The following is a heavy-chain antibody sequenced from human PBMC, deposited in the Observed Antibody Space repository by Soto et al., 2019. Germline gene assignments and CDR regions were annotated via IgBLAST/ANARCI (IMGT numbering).Heavy chain of an antibody. V-gene: IGHV1-46*01. Sequence: ASVKVSCKASGYTFTSYYMHWVRQAPGQGLEWMGIINPSGGSTNYNPSLKGRVTISVDTSKNQFSLKLSSVTAADTAVYYCARSTDSDYYDSSGYNNWFDPWGQGTLVTVSS. J-gene: IGHJ5*02. CDR2: INPSGGST. CDR1: GYTFTSYY. CDR3: ARSTDSDYYDSSGYNNWFDP. D-gene: IGHD3-22*01.